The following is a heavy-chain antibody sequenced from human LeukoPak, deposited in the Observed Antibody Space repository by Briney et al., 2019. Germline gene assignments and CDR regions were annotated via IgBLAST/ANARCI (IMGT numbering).Heavy chain of an antibody. D-gene: IGHD3-10*01. J-gene: IGHJ5*02. CDR1: GFTFSSYA. CDR3: AKDSHGSGSYYNLNWFDP. V-gene: IGHV3-23*01. Sequence: QSGGSLRLSCAASGFTFSSYAMSWVRRPPGKGLEWISAISGSGGSTYYADSVKGRFTISRDNSKNTLYLQMNSLRAQDTAVYYCAKDSHGSGSYYNLNWFDPWGQGTLVTVSS. CDR2: ISGSGGST.